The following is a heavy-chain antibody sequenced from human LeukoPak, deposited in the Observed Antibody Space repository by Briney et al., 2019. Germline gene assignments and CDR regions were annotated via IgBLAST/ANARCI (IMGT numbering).Heavy chain of an antibody. D-gene: IGHD2-8*01. V-gene: IGHV1-24*01. CDR1: GYTLTELS. J-gene: IGHJ5*02. CDR3: ATASRSYCTNGVCYTAVTGWFDP. CDR2: FDPEDGET. Sequence: GASVTVPCKVSGYTLTELSMHWVRQAPGKGLEGVGGFDPEDGETIYAQKFQGRVTMTEDTSTDTAYMELSSLRSEDTAVYYCATASRSYCTNGVCYTAVTGWFDPWGQGTLVTVSS.